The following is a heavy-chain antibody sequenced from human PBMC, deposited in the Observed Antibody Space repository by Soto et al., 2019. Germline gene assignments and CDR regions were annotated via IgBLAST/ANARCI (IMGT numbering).Heavy chain of an antibody. J-gene: IGHJ4*02. V-gene: IGHV3-9*01. CDR1: GFTFDDYA. CDR3: VTTTGRTGWDHFDS. D-gene: IGHD3-10*01. Sequence: EVQLVESGGGLVQPGRSLRLSCAASGFTFDDYAMHWVRQAPGKGLEWVSGIHWNSGTTGYADSLRGRFTISRDNAKHSLYLQIHMLRGEETALYHWVTTTGRTGWDHFDSWGQGTMVTASS. CDR2: IHWNSGTT.